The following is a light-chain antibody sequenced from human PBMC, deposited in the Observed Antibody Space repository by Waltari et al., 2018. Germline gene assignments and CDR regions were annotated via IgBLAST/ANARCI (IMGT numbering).Light chain of an antibody. CDR1: QSVSRS. CDR2: GSS. V-gene: IGKV3-20*01. Sequence: EIVLTQSPGTLSLLPGERATLSCRASQSVSRSLAWYQQKPGQAPRLLIYGSSRRATGIPDRFIGSGSGTDFSLTINRLEPEDFAVYYCQHYVRLPATFGQGTKVDIK. J-gene: IGKJ1*01. CDR3: QHYVRLPAT.